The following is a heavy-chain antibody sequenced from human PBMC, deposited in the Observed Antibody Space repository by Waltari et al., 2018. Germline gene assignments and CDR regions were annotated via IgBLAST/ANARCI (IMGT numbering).Heavy chain of an antibody. CDR1: GFTFIGYA. CDR2: ISDSGVIT. V-gene: IGHV3-23*01. J-gene: IGHJ4*02. CDR3: ARHLYSIDYLELGN. Sequence: EVYLLESGGGLAQPGGSLRLSCAASGFTFIGYAMSWVRQAPGKGIEWVSGISDSGVITKYADSVKGRFTVSRDNSKNTVFLQLNSLRAEDTAIYYCARHLYSIDYLELGNWGQGTLVTVSS. D-gene: IGHD3-22*01.